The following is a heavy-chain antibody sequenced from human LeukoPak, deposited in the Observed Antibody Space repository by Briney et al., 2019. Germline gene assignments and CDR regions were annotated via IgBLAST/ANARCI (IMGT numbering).Heavy chain of an antibody. CDR3: ARDRCPSANCYSGFDS. V-gene: IGHV4-30-4*08. CDR1: GDSIDIPDYY. J-gene: IGHJ4*02. Sequence: SETLSLTCTVSGDSIDIPDYYWTWVRQPPGKGLEWIGNIYRSGSTYYHPSLKSRLTISMDTSKNQFSLKLTSVTAADTAIYYCARDRCPSANCYSGFDSWGQGSLVTASS. D-gene: IGHD2-21*02. CDR2: IYRSGST.